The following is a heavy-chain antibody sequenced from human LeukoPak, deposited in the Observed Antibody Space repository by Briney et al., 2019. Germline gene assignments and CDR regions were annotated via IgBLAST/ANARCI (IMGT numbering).Heavy chain of an antibody. D-gene: IGHD1-26*01. CDR1: GGSISSSSYY. Sequence: SETLSLTCTVSGGSISSSSYYWGWIRQPPGKGLEWIGSIYYSGSTYYNPSLKSRVTISVDTSKNQFSLKLSSVTAADTAVYYCARDSLGPFSGSYSPDYFYGMDVWGQGTTVTVSS. CDR3: ARDSLGPFSGSYSPDYFYGMDV. CDR2: IYYSGST. V-gene: IGHV4-39*07. J-gene: IGHJ6*02.